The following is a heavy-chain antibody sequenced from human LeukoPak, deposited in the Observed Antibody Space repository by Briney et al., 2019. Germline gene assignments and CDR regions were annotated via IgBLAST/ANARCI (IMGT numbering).Heavy chain of an antibody. CDR1: GYTFTGYY. CDR3: ASPSSPFYYYYMDV. Sequence: ASVKVSCKASGYTFTGYYMHWVRQAPGQGLEWMGWINPNSGGTNYAQKFQGRVTMTRDTSISTAYMELSRLRSDDTAVYYCASPSSPFYYYYMDVWAKGPRSPSP. D-gene: IGHD6-6*01. V-gene: IGHV1-2*02. J-gene: IGHJ6*03. CDR2: INPNSGGT.